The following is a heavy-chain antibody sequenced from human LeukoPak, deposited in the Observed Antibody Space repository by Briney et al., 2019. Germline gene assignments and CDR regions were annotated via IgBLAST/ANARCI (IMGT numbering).Heavy chain of an antibody. CDR1: GGTFSSYA. Sequence: GASVKVSCKASGGTFSSYAISWVRQAPGQGLEWMGGIIPIFGTANYAQKFQGRVTITADESTSTAYMELSSLRSKDTAVYYCARDLYYYDSSGTWGQGTLVTVSS. CDR2: IIPIFGTA. J-gene: IGHJ5*02. CDR3: ARDLYYYDSSGT. D-gene: IGHD3-22*01. V-gene: IGHV1-69*13.